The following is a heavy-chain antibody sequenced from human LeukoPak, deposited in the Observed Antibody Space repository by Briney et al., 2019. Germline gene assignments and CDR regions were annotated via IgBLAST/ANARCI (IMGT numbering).Heavy chain of an antibody. J-gene: IGHJ4*02. CDR3: ARDYGGNSDY. V-gene: IGHV4-59*01. D-gene: IGHD4-23*01. Sequence: PSETLSLTCTVSGGSISSYYWSWIRQPPGKGLEWIGYIYYSGSTNYNPSLKSRVTISADTSKNQFSLKLSSVTAADTAVYYCARDYGGNSDYWGQGTLVTVSS. CDR1: GGSISSYY. CDR2: IYYSGST.